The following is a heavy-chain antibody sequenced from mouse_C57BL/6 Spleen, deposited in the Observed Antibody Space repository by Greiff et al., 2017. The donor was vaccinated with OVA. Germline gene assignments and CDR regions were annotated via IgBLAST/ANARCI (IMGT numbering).Heavy chain of an antibody. J-gene: IGHJ2*01. V-gene: IGHV1-50*01. CDR3: ARRDYYGSSPYFDY. Sequence: QVQLQQPGAELVKPGASVKLSCKASGYTFTSYWMQWVKQRPGQGLEWIGEIDPSDSYTNYNQKFKGKATLTVDTSASTAYMQLSSLTSEDSAVYYCARRDYYGSSPYFDYWGQGTTLTVSS. CDR2: IDPSDSYT. D-gene: IGHD1-1*01. CDR1: GYTFTSYW.